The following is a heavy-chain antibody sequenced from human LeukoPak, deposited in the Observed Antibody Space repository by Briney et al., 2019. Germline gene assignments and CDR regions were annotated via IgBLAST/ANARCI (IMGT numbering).Heavy chain of an antibody. CDR3: ARGRLGYYFDY. CDR1: GGSFSGYY. V-gene: IGHV4-34*01. CDR2: INPRGST. J-gene: IGHJ4*02. Sequence: SETLSLTCGVYGGSFSGYYWSWIRQPPGKGLEWIGEINPRGSTNYNPSLKSRVTLSADTSKNQFSLTLNSVTAADTAVYYCARGRLGYYFDYWGQGTLVTVSS. D-gene: IGHD6-13*01.